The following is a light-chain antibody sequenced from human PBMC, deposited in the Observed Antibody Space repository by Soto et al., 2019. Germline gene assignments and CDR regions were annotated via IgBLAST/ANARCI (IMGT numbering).Light chain of an antibody. V-gene: IGKV1D-16*01. Sequence: DVQLSPSPSSLSASVGDRVSITCRASQGLSSWLAWYQQKPEEAPKSLIYAASRLESGVPSRFSGSGSGTDFALTISSLQPEDFATYYCLQHNSYPLTFGGGTKADI. CDR1: QGLSSW. CDR3: LQHNSYPLT. J-gene: IGKJ4*01. CDR2: AAS.